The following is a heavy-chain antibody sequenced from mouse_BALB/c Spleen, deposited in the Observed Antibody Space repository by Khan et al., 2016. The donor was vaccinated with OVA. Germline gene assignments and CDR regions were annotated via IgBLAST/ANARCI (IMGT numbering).Heavy chain of an antibody. D-gene: IGHD1-1*01. CDR2: ISYSGST. Sequence: VQLKQSGPGLVKPSQSLSLTCTVTGYSITSDYAWNWIRQFPENKLEWMGYISYSGSTSYNPSLKSRISSTRDTSKNQFFLQLNSVTTEDPATYYCARDYGSSYYYFDYWGQGTTLTVSS. CDR1: GYSITSDYA. V-gene: IGHV3-2*02. CDR3: ARDYGSSYYYFDY. J-gene: IGHJ2*01.